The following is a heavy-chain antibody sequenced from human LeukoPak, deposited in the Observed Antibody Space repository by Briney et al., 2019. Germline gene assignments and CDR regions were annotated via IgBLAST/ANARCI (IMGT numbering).Heavy chain of an antibody. D-gene: IGHD3-3*01. Sequence: GGSLRLSCAASGFTFSDYYMTWIRQAPGKGLEWLSYISNSGDNIFYADSVKGRFTISRDNAKTSLYLQMNSLTAEDTAIYYCVRTLHFWEWSRSGPYFQHWGQGTMLTVSS. CDR3: VRTLHFWEWSRSGPYFQH. CDR2: ISNSGDNI. V-gene: IGHV3-11*04. CDR1: GFTFSDYY. J-gene: IGHJ1*01.